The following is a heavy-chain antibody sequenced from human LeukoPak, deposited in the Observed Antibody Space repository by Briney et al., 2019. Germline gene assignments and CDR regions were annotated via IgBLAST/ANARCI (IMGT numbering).Heavy chain of an antibody. D-gene: IGHD3-22*01. V-gene: IGHV4-39*01. J-gene: IGHJ4*02. CDR2: TYYTGST. Sequence: SETLSLTCTVSGGSVSSSSYYWGWLRQPPGKGLEWIGSTYYTGSTYYNPSLKSRVTISVDTSKNQFSLKLSSVTAADTAVYYCARHVGYYDTTGNFRDYWGQGTLVTVSS. CDR3: ARHVGYYDTTGNFRDY. CDR1: GGSVSSSSYY.